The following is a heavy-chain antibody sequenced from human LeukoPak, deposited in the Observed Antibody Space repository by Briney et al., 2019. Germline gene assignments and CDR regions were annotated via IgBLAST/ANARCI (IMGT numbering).Heavy chain of an antibody. J-gene: IGHJ4*02. V-gene: IGHV3-30*04. CDR2: VFYDGTMQ. CDR3: ARTDDGYSSGWYRY. Sequence: GGSLRLSCVGYGFTFTNYAMHWVRQAPGKGLEWVAVVFYDGTMQYYIDSVKGRFTISRDNSKNSLYLQMNSLRPEDTAVYYCARTDDGYSSGWYRYWGQGTLVTVSS. D-gene: IGHD6-19*01. CDR1: GFTFTNYA.